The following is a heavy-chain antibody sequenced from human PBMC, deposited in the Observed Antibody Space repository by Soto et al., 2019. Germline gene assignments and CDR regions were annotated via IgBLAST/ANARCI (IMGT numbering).Heavy chain of an antibody. Sequence: GSVGLACAAYGFPFSIYAMSLVRQSPGKGLEWVSAISVSGGSTYYADSVKGRFTISRDNSKNTLYLQMNSLRAEDTAVYYCAKVVNWNYGPFDAFHIWGKAIIV. CDR1: GFPFSIYA. D-gene: IGHD1-7*01. CDR2: ISVSGGST. J-gene: IGHJ3*02. V-gene: IGHV3-23*01. CDR3: AKVVNWNYGPFDAFHI.